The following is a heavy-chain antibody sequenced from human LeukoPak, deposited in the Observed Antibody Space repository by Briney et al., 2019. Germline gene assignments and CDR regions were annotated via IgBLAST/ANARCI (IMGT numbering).Heavy chain of an antibody. CDR1: GFAFSSYV. CDR3: AKVDGVRAAPGRGRVYS. V-gene: IGHV3-23*01. CDR2: ISGRGGST. J-gene: IGHJ5*01. Sequence: GGSLRLSCAASGFAFSSYVMTWVRQAPEKGLEWVSGISGRGGSTYDADSVKGRFTVSRDNSKSTLYLQLNSLRVEDTAVYYCAKVDGVRAAPGRGRVYSWGHGNPGHRLL. D-gene: IGHD6-13*01.